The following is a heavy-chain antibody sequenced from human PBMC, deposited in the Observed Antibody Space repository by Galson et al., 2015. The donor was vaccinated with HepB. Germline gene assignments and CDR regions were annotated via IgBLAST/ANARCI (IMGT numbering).Heavy chain of an antibody. CDR1: GSTFTSYY. D-gene: IGHD3-22*01. V-gene: IGHV1-46*01. CDR2: INPSGGVT. CDR3: ARDYYDSRSYAPASDC. J-gene: IGHJ4*02. Sequence: SVTVSCKAFGSTFTSYYIHWVRQAPGQGLEWMGIINPSGGVTSYAQKFQGRITLTRDTSTRTVYMELSSLRSEDTAVYYCARDYYDSRSYAPASDCWGQGTLITVSS.